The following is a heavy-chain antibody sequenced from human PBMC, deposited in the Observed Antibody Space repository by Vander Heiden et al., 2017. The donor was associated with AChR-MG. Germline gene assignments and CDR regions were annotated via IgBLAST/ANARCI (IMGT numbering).Heavy chain of an antibody. J-gene: IGHJ6*02. D-gene: IGHD3-3*01. CDR3: ARGPKNYDFLSGYFLSGMDV. CDR2: IIPIFGTA. V-gene: IGHV1-69*06. CDR1: GGTFSSYA. Sequence: QVQLVQSGAEARKPGSSVKVSCKAYGGTFSSYAISWVRQAPGQGLELVGRIIPIFGTANYAQKFQGRVTITADKSTSTAYMELSSLRSEDTAVYYCARGPKNYDFLSGYFLSGMDVWGQGTTVTVSS.